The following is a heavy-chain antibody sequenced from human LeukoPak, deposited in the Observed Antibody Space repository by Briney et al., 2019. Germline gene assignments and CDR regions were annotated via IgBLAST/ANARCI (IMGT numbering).Heavy chain of an antibody. V-gene: IGHV3-23*01. D-gene: IGHD3-10*01. CDR1: GFTFYSYA. CDR2: LSGSGGST. CDR3: AKGLFRGSGSYYPSYFDY. J-gene: IGHJ4*02. Sequence: GGSLRLSCATSGFTFYSYAINWVRQAPGEGLEWVSALSGSGGSTFYADSVKGRFTIYRDTSKNTLFLQMNSLRAEDTAVYYCAKGLFRGSGSYYPSYFDYWGQGTLVTVSS.